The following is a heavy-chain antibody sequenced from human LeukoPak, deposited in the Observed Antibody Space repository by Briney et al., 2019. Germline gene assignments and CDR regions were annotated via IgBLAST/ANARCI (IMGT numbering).Heavy chain of an antibody. CDR3: AKFPTYYYDSSGYSYFDY. CDR2: NSGSGGST. Sequence: AGGSLRLTCAASGFTFSSYAMSWVRQAPGKGLEWLSANSGSGGSTYYADSVKGRFTISRDNSKNTLYLQMNSLRAEDTAVYYCAKFPTYYYDSSGYSYFDYWGQGTLVTVSS. J-gene: IGHJ4*02. V-gene: IGHV3-23*01. D-gene: IGHD3-22*01. CDR1: GFTFSSYA.